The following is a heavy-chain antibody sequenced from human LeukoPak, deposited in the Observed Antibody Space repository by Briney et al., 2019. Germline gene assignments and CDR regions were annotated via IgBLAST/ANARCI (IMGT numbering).Heavy chain of an antibody. J-gene: IGHJ4*02. CDR2: LSSNGDNT. CDR3: ARGLIGGYYEY. CDR1: RFTFKTYA. D-gene: IGHD3-22*01. Sequence: GSLRLSCAAPRFTFKTYALHWVRQAPRKGLEYVSPLSSNGDNTYYANSVKGRFSISRDNSKNTSYLQMGSLRAEDMAVYYCARGLIGGYYEYWGQGALVTVSS. V-gene: IGHV3-64*01.